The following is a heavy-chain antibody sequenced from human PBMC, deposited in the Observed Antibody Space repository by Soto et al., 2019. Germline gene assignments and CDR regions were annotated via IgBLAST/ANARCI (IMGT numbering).Heavy chain of an antibody. Sequence: GASVKVSCKASGYTFTSYGISWVRQAPGQGLEWMGWISAYNGYSTYYADSVRGRFTISRDNSKNTLYLQMSSLRPEDTAVYYCVKDRHGSSTWYQSWFDPWGQGTLVTVS. V-gene: IGHV1-18*01. CDR1: GYTFTSYG. D-gene: IGHD6-13*01. CDR3: VKDRHGSSTWYQSWFDP. J-gene: IGHJ5*02. CDR2: ISAYNGYST.